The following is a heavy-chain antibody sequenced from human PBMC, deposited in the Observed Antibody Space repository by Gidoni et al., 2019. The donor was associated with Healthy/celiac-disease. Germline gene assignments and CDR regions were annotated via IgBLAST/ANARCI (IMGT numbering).Heavy chain of an antibody. D-gene: IGHD2-2*01. V-gene: IGHV4-39*01. CDR2: IYYSGST. J-gene: IGHJ1*01. CDR1: VGSISSSSYY. CDR3: ARQTGYCSSTSCLPPRH. Sequence: QLQLQESGPGLVKPSETLSLTCTVPVGSISSSSYYRGWIRQPPRKGLAWIGSIYYSGSTYYNPALKSRVTISVDTSKNQFSLKLSSVTAADTAVYYCARQTGYCSSTSCLPPRHWGQGTLVTVSS.